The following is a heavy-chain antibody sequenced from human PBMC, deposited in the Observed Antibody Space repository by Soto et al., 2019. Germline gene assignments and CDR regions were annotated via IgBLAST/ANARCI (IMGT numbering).Heavy chain of an antibody. J-gene: IGHJ4*02. CDR1: SGSISSSNW. CDR3: ARAIASMVRGVKDSGEQLYYLDY. D-gene: IGHD3-10*01. V-gene: IGHV4-4*02. CDR2: IYHSGST. Sequence: SETLSLTCAVSSGSISSSNWWSWVRQPPGKGLEWIGEIYHSGSTNYNPSLKSRVTISVDKSKNQFSLKLSSVTAADTAMYYCARAIASMVRGVKDSGEQLYYLDYWGQGTLVTVSS.